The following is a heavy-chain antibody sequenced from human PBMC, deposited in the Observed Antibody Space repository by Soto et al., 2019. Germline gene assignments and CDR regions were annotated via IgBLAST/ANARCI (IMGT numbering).Heavy chain of an antibody. CDR2: IYYNGAT. V-gene: IGHV4-31*03. CDR1: GGSISSGAYH. D-gene: IGHD3-3*01. J-gene: IGHJ6*02. Sequence: QVQLQESGPGLVKPSQTLSLTCTVSGGSISSGAYHWNWIRQHPGKGLEWIGYIYYNGATYYSSSLQSRVDISLDTSRNQFSLRLASVPAADTAVYYCARGSAGRFLGVYYGVDVWGPGTPVTVSS. CDR3: ARGSAGRFLGVYYGVDV.